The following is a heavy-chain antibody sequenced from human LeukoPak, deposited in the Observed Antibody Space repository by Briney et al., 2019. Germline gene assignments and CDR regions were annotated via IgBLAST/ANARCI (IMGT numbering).Heavy chain of an antibody. Sequence: PGGSLRLSCAASGFTFSSYEMNWVRQAPGKGLEWVSYISSSGSTIYYADSVKGRFTISRDNSKNTLYLQMNSLRAEDTAVYYCASEKTTVTTNWGQGTLVTVSS. D-gene: IGHD4-17*01. V-gene: IGHV3-48*03. J-gene: IGHJ4*02. CDR2: ISSSGSTI. CDR3: ASEKTTVTTN. CDR1: GFTFSSYE.